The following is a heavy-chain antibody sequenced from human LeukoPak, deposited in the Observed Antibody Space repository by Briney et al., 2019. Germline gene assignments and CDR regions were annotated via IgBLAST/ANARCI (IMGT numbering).Heavy chain of an antibody. V-gene: IGHV4-59*01. CDR2: IYYSGST. CDR3: AGSQYTLGYCSSTSCYAGGDAFDI. CDR1: GGSISSYY. J-gene: IGHJ3*02. Sequence: SETLSLTCTVSGGSISSYYWSWIRQPPGKGLEWIGYIYYSGSTNYNPSLKSRVTISVDTSKNQFSLKLSSVTAADTAVYYRAGSQYTLGYCSSTSCYAGGDAFDIWGQGTMVTVSS. D-gene: IGHD2-2*01.